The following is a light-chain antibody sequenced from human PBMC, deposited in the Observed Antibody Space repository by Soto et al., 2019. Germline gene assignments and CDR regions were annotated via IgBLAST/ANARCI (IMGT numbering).Light chain of an antibody. CDR3: QQRINWHSPIT. CDR2: DAS. Sequence: EIVLTQSPATLSLSPGERATLSCRASQSVSSYLAWYQQKPGQAPRLLIYDASNRATVIPARFSGSGSGTDFTLTISSLEPEDFAVYYCQQRINWHSPITFGQGTRLEIK. V-gene: IGKV3-11*01. J-gene: IGKJ5*01. CDR1: QSVSSY.